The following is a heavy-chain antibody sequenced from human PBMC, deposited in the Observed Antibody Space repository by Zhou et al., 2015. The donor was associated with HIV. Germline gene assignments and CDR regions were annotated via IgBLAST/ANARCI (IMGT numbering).Heavy chain of an antibody. CDR1: GGIFSNYL. V-gene: IGHV1-69*01. CDR3: ARSSVNHDYAFDL. Sequence: QVQLVQSGAEVQKPGSSVKVSCKASGGIFSNYLISWVRQAPGQGLEWMGGIIPIIGRANYAQDRVTITADETTRTVYMELSSLRSEDTAVYFCARSSVNHDYAFDLWGQGTKVIVSS. J-gene: IGHJ3*01. CDR2: IIPIIGRA. D-gene: IGHD3-22*01.